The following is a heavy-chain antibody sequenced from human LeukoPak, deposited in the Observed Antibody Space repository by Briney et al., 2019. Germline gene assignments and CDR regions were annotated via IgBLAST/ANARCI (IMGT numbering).Heavy chain of an antibody. D-gene: IGHD2-15*01. CDR3: AREGSSWYGNYFDY. Sequence: GSSVKVSCKASGGTFSSYAISWVRQAPGQGLEWMGGIIPIFGTANYAQKFQGRVTITADKSTSTAYMELSSLGSEDTAVYYCAREGSSWYGNYFDYWGQGTLVTVSS. CDR1: GGTFSSYA. CDR2: IIPIFGTA. V-gene: IGHV1-69*06. J-gene: IGHJ4*02.